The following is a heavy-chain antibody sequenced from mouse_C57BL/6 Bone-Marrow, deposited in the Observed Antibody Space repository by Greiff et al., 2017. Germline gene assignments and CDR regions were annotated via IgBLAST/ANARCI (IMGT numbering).Heavy chain of an antibody. CDR3: ARAGTEGFDY. Sequence: QVQLKESGPGLVAPSQSLSITCTASGFSLTSYGVHWVRQPPGQGLEWLGVIWAGGSTNYDSALMSRLSISKDNAKSQVFLKMNSLQTDDTAMYYCARAGTEGFDYWGQGTTLTVSA. CDR2: IWAGGST. CDR1: GFSLTSYG. J-gene: IGHJ2*01. D-gene: IGHD2-14*01. V-gene: IGHV2-9*02.